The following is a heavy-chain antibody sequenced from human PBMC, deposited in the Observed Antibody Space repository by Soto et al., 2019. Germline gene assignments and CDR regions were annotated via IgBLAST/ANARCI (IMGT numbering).Heavy chain of an antibody. Sequence: EVPLVESGGGLVQPGGSLRLSCAASGFTFSSYEMNWVRQAPGKGLEWVSYISSSGSTIYYADSVKGRFTISRDNAKNSLYLQMNSLRAEDTAVYYCAREGGGSYFDYWGQGTLVTVSS. V-gene: IGHV3-48*03. J-gene: IGHJ4*02. CDR1: GFTFSSYE. D-gene: IGHD1-26*01. CDR2: ISSSGSTI. CDR3: AREGGGSYFDY.